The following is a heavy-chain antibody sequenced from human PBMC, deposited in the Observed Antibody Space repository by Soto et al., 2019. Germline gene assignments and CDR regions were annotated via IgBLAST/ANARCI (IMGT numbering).Heavy chain of an antibody. CDR2: IYYTGST. CDR1: GGSINFYY. J-gene: IGHJ5*02. D-gene: IGHD2-15*01. CDR3: ARALGYCSGGSCYSGWFDP. Sequence: QVQLQESGPGLVKPSETLSLTCTVSGGSINFYYWSWIRQPPGKGLEWIGYIYYTGSTNYNPSLKSRVTISVDTSKNQFSLKLSSVTAADTAVYYCARALGYCSGGSCYSGWFDPWGQGTLVTVSS. V-gene: IGHV4-59*01.